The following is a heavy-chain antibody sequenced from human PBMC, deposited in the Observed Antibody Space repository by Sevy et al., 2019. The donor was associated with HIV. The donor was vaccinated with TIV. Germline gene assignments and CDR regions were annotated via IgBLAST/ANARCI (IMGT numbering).Heavy chain of an antibody. J-gene: IGHJ4*02. CDR3: ATTKDYYDSSGYPFDY. CDR1: GYTLTELS. V-gene: IGHV1-24*01. D-gene: IGHD3-22*01. Sequence: ASVKVSCKVSGYTLTELSMHWVRQAPGKGLEWMGTFDPEDDETIYAQKVQGRVTMTEDTSTDTAYMELRSLRSEDTAVYYCATTKDYYDSSGYPFDYWGQGTLVTVSS. CDR2: FDPEDDET.